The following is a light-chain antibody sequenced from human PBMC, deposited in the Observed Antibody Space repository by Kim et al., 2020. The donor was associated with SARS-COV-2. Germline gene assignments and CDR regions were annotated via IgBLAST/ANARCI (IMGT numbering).Light chain of an antibody. Sequence: GPSVTISCTGTSSDVCGYNYVSWYQQHPGKAPKLMIYEVSKRPSGVPDRFSGSKSGNTASLTVSGLQAEDEADYYCSSYAGSNNLVFGGGTQLTVL. CDR3: SSYAGSNNLV. J-gene: IGLJ2*01. V-gene: IGLV2-8*01. CDR2: EVS. CDR1: SSDVCGYNY.